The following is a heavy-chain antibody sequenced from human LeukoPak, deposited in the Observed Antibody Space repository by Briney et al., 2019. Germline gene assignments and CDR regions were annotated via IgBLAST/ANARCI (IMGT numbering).Heavy chain of an antibody. J-gene: IGHJ6*03. D-gene: IGHD6-6*01. CDR1: GYTFTGYY. CDR3: ARPSSSSAPYYYYYMDV. Sequence: ASVKVSCKASGYTFTGYYMHWVRQAPGQGLEWMGWINPNSGGTNYAQKFQGRVTMTRDTSISTAYMELSRLRSDDTAVYYCARPSSSSAPYYYYYMDVWGKGTTVTVSS. CDR2: INPNSGGT. V-gene: IGHV1-2*02.